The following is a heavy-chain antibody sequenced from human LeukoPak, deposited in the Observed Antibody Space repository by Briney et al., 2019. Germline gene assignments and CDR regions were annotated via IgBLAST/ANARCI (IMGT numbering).Heavy chain of an antibody. D-gene: IGHD3-22*01. CDR1: GFTFSSYW. Sequence: GGSLRLSCAASGFTFSSYWMSWVRQAPGKGLEWVANIKQDGSEKYYVDSVKGRFTISRDNAKNSLYLQMNSLRAEDTAVYYCARARYYYDSSGYGYWGQGTLVTVSS. CDR2: IKQDGSEK. J-gene: IGHJ4*02. CDR3: ARARYYYDSSGYGY. V-gene: IGHV3-7*01.